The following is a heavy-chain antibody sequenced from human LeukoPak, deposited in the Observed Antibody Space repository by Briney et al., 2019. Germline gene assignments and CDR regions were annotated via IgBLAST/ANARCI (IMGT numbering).Heavy chain of an antibody. Sequence: PGGSLRLSCAASGFTFSSYWMSWVRQAPGKGLEWVANIKQDGSEKYYVDSVKGRFTISRDNAKNSLYLQMNSLRAEDTAVYYCAREGRGDVSQWLVFDYWGQGTLVTVSS. CDR3: AREGRGDVSQWLVFDY. V-gene: IGHV3-7*01. CDR2: IKQDGSEK. D-gene: IGHD6-19*01. CDR1: GFTFSSYW. J-gene: IGHJ4*02.